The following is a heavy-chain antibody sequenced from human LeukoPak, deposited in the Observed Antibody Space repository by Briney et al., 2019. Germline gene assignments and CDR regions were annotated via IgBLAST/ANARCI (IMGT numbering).Heavy chain of an antibody. Sequence: GGSLRLSCAASGFTVSSIDMSWVRQAPGKGLEWISVIYGGGNTRYYADSVKGRFTVSRDNAKNTLYLEVDSLRAEDTAVYYCTKDMLQGNAYPSGSQDYWGQGTLVTVSS. CDR1: GFTVSSID. J-gene: IGHJ4*02. D-gene: IGHD3-10*01. CDR3: TKDMLQGNAYPSGSQDY. CDR2: IYGGGNT. V-gene: IGHV3-53*05.